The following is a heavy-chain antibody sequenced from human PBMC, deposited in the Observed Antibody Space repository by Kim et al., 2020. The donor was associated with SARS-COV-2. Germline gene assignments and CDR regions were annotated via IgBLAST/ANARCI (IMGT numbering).Heavy chain of an antibody. Sequence: GGSLRLSCAASGFTFSDYYMSWIRQAPGKGLEWVSYISSSGSTIYYADSVKGRFTISRDNAKNSLYLQMNSLRAEDTAVYYCARCGSSTLYYYYYMDVWGKGTTVTVSS. CDR3: ARCGSSTLYYYYYMDV. V-gene: IGHV3-11*01. D-gene: IGHD2-2*01. J-gene: IGHJ6*03. CDR2: ISSSGSTI. CDR1: GFTFSDYY.